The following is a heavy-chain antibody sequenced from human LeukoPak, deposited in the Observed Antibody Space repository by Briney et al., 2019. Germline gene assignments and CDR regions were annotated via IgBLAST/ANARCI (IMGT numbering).Heavy chain of an antibody. CDR1: GFSLTTNAMC. Sequence: SGPALVKPTQTLTLTCTFSGFSLTTNAMCVAWIRQPPGKALEWLARIDWDDDRYYTTSLKTRLTLSKDPSKNQVVLTMTNMDPVDTATYYCARVIAVAGGGAFDYWGQGALVTVSS. D-gene: IGHD6-19*01. CDR3: ARVIAVAGGGAFDY. J-gene: IGHJ4*02. V-gene: IGHV2-70*11. CDR2: IDWDDDR.